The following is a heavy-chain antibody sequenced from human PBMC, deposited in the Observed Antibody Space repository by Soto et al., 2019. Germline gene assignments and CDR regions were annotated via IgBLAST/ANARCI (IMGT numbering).Heavy chain of an antibody. J-gene: IGHJ6*02. V-gene: IGHV4-30-4*01. CDR3: ARGRRLRTYYYYGMDV. Sequence: SETLSLTCTVSGGSISSGDYYWSWIRQPPGKGLEWIGYIYYSGSTYYNPSLKSRVTISVDTSKNQFSLKLSSVTAADTAVYYCARGRRLRTYYYYGMDVWGQGTTVTVSS. CDR1: GGSISSGDYY. D-gene: IGHD4-17*01. CDR2: IYYSGST.